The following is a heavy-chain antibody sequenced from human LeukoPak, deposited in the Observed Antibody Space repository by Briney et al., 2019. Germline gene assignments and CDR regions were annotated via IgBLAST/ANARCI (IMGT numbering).Heavy chain of an antibody. CDR3: AKEGRIAHGDYYFDY. Sequence: QSGVSLRLSCAASGFTFSSYGMHWVRQAPGKGLEWVAVISYDGSNKYYADSVEGRFTISRDNSKNTLYLQMNSLRAEDTAVYYCAKEGRIAHGDYYFDYWGQGTLVTVSS. J-gene: IGHJ4*02. D-gene: IGHD6-13*01. CDR2: ISYDGSNK. CDR1: GFTFSSYG. V-gene: IGHV3-30*18.